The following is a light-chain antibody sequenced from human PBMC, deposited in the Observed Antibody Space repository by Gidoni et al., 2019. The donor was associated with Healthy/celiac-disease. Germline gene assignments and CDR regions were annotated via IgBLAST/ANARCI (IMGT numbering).Light chain of an antibody. CDR3: QQYYNTPQT. V-gene: IGKV4-1*01. CDR2: WAS. J-gene: IGKJ3*01. CDR1: QSVLYSSNNKNY. Sequence: DIVMTQSPDSLAVSLGERATINCKSTQSVLYSSNNKNYLAWYQQKPGQPPKLLIYWASTRESGVPDRFSGSGSGTDFTLTIGSLQAEDVAVYYCQQYYNTPQTFGPXTKVDI.